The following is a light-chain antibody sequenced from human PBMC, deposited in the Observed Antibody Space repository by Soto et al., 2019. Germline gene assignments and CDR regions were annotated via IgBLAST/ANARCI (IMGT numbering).Light chain of an antibody. CDR2: GAS. Sequence: VVLTQSPATLSLSPGERATRSCRASQSISSSHLAWYQQNPGQAPRLLIYGASTRATGIPGRFSGSGSETDFTLTISRLEPEDFAVYYCQQFDTSPWTFGQGTKVDIK. CDR1: QSISSSH. V-gene: IGKV3-20*01. CDR3: QQFDTSPWT. J-gene: IGKJ1*01.